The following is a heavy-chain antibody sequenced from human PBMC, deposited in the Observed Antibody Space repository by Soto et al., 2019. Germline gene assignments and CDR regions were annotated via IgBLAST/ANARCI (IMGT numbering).Heavy chain of an antibody. J-gene: IGHJ4*02. D-gene: IGHD1-26*01. CDR1: GCSFSDLY. CDR2: ISSSGDTI. Sequence: GGTLRLSGGGSGCSFSDLYMRWIREAPGKGLEWISYISSSGDTIYYADSVRGRFTISRDNAKNSLYLQTNSLRADDTAVYYCARPNWSGSPAYFDYWGPGTLVTVSS. CDR3: ARPNWSGSPAYFDY. V-gene: IGHV3-11*01.